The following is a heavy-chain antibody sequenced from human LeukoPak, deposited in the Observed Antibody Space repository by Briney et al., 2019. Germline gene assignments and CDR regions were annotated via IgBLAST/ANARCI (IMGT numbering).Heavy chain of an antibody. D-gene: IGHD2-21*02. CDR2: IIPILGIA. Sequence: ASVKVSGKASGGTFSSYTISWVRQAPGQGLEWMGRIIPILGIANYAQKFQGRVTITADKSTSTAYMELSSLRSEDTAVYYCARDPDCGGDCYPLGSNGMDVWGQGTTVTVSS. J-gene: IGHJ6*02. CDR1: GGTFSSYT. CDR3: ARDPDCGGDCYPLGSNGMDV. V-gene: IGHV1-69*04.